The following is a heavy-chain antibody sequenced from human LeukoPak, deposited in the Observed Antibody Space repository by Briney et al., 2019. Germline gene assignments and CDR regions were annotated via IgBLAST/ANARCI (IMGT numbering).Heavy chain of an antibody. CDR2: IYHSGST. D-gene: IGHD4-17*01. CDR1: GYSISSGYY. J-gene: IGHJ5*02. V-gene: IGHV4-38-2*02. Sequence: SETLSLTCTVSGYSISSGYYWGWIRQPPGKGLEWIGSIYHSGSTYYNPSLKSRVTISVDTSKNQFFLNLTSVTAADTAVYYCARSRGGYGDYGNWFDPWGQGTLVTVSS. CDR3: ARSRGGYGDYGNWFDP.